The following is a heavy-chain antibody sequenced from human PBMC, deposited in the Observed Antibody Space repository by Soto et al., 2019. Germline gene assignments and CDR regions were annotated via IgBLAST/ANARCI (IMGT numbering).Heavy chain of an antibody. D-gene: IGHD5-18*01. CDR1: GGSFSGYY. CDR3: ARGDTDFDY. Sequence: SETLSLTCAVYGGSFSGYYWTWIRQPPGKGLEWIGEINHRRSTSYNPSLKRRVTMSIDTSKNQFSLHLSSVTAADTAVYYCARGDTDFDYWGQGTLVTVSS. V-gene: IGHV4-34*01. CDR2: INHRRST. J-gene: IGHJ4*02.